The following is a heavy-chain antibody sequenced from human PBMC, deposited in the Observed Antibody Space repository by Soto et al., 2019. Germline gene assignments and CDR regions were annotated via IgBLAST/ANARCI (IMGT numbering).Heavy chain of an antibody. CDR1: WFSVSNYY. CDR3: ARSDGYPFDY. V-gene: IGHV3-53*01. J-gene: IGHJ4*02. CDR2: MYTGDIT. Sequence: GGSLRLSCAAAWFSVSNYYLSWVRQAPGNGLDWVSVMYTGDITYXXDSVKGRXXISRDNSKNTLYLQMXSRRVEYTAVYYCARSDGYPFDYWGQGTLVTVSS. D-gene: IGHD5-12*01.